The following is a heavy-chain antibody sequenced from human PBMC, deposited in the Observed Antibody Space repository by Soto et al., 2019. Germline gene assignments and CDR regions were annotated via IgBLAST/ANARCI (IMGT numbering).Heavy chain of an antibody. CDR3: ARLPSSSSGYYYGGYYYYGMDV. V-gene: IGHV1-69*13. Sequence: SVKVSCKASGGTFSSYAISWVRQAPGQGLEWMGGIIPIFGTANYAQKFQGRVTITADESTSTAYMELSSLRSEDTAVYYCARLPSSSSGYYYGGYYYYGMDVGGQGTTVTVSS. CDR1: GGTFSSYA. D-gene: IGHD3-22*01. J-gene: IGHJ6*02. CDR2: IIPIFGTA.